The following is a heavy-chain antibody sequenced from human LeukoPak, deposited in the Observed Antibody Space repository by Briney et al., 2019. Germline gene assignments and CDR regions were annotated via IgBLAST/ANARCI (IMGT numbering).Heavy chain of an antibody. D-gene: IGHD4-17*01. CDR2: ISGSDGST. Sequence: PGGSLRLSCAASGFTFSSFAVSWVRQAPGKGLEWVSGISGSDGSTYYADSVKGRFTISRGNSKNTLYLQMNSLRAEDTAVYSCAATTLTARRGYWGQGTLVTVSS. V-gene: IGHV3-23*01. J-gene: IGHJ4*02. CDR3: AATTLTARRGY. CDR1: GFTFSSFA.